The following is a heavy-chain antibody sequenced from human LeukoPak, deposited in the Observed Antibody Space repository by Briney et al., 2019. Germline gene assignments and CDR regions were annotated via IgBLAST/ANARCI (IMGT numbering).Heavy chain of an antibody. CDR2: INPSGGST. CDR3: ARDLTPGGYCSSTSCYGASYFDY. CDR1: GYTFTSYY. J-gene: IGHJ4*02. D-gene: IGHD2-2*01. V-gene: IGHV1-46*01. Sequence: GASVKVSCKASGYTFTSYYMHWVRQAPGQGLEWMGIINPSGGSTSYAQKFQGRVTITADESTSTAYMELSSLRSEDTAVYYCARDLTPGGYCSSTSCYGASYFDYWGQGTLVTVSS.